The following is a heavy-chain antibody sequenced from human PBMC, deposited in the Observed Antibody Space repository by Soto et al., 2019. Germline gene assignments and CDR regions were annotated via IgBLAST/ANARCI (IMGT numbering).Heavy chain of an antibody. CDR1: GFVFKDSS. V-gene: IGHV3-73*01. CDR2: IRDRAYNYAT. D-gene: IGHD3-10*01. Sequence: EVLLVESGGGLVQPGGSLKLSCAASGFVFKDSSIHWVRQASGKGLEWVGRIRDRAYNYATAYAASVEGRFTSSRDDSDNTAYLHMSSLKTEDTAIYYCTRLISAAQDYWGQGTLVTVSS. J-gene: IGHJ4*02. CDR3: TRLISAAQDY.